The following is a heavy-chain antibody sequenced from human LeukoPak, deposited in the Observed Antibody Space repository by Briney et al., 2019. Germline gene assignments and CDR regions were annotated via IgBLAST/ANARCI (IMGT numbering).Heavy chain of an antibody. CDR2: ICYSGST. V-gene: IGHV4-39*01. CDR3: ARHLLVPRRSKYNWFDP. CDR1: GGSISSSSCY. D-gene: IGHD2-8*01. J-gene: IGHJ5*02. Sequence: SETLSLTCTVSGGSISSSSCYWGWIRQPPGKGLEWIGSICYSGSTYYNPSLKSRVSISVDTSKNQFSLKLSSVTAADTAVYYCARHLLVPRRSKYNWFDPWGQGTLVTVSS.